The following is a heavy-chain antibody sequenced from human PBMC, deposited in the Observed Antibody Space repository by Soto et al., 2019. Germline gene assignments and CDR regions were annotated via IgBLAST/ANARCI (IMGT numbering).Heavy chain of an antibody. Sequence: GGSLRFSCAASGFTFSSYAMHWVRQAPGKGLERVAVISYDGSNKYYADSVKGRFTISRDNSKNMLYLQLNSLRAEDTAVYYCARDKRDLRFLEWSYYFDYWGQGTLVTVSS. CDR1: GFTFSSYA. J-gene: IGHJ4*02. CDR3: ARDKRDLRFLEWSYYFDY. D-gene: IGHD3-3*01. V-gene: IGHV3-30*14. CDR2: ISYDGSNK.